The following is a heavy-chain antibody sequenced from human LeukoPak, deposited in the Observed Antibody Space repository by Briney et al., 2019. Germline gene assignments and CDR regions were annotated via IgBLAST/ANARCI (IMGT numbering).Heavy chain of an antibody. Sequence: PSETLSLTCTVSGGSISSYYWSWIRQPPGKGLEWIGYIYYSGSTNHNPSLKSRVTISVDTSKNQFSLKLSSVTAADTAVYYCAREGIHYYDSSGYYYYYYYMDVWAKGPRSPSP. CDR2: IYYSGST. CDR3: AREGIHYYDSSGYYYYYYYMDV. CDR1: GGSISSYY. J-gene: IGHJ6*03. V-gene: IGHV4-59*01. D-gene: IGHD3-22*01.